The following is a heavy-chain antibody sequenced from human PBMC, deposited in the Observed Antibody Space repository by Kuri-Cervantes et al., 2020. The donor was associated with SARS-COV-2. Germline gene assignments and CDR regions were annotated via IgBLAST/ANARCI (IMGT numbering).Heavy chain of an antibody. CDR3: ARGYVNCSGGSCYSIHYYYGMDV. CDR1: GGSFSGYY. D-gene: IGHD2-15*01. V-gene: IGHV4-34*01. Sequence: ESLKISCAVYGGSFSGYYWSWIRQPPGKGLEWIGEINHSGSTNYNPSLKSRVTISVDTSKNQFSLKLSSVTAADTAVYYCARGYVNCSGGSCYSIHYYYGMDVWGQGTTVTVSS. CDR2: INHSGST. J-gene: IGHJ6*02.